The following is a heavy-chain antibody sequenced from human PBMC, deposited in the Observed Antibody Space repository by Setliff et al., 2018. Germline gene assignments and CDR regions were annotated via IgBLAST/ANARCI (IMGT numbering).Heavy chain of an antibody. D-gene: IGHD4-4*01. Sequence: ASVKVSCKASGYTFTGYGISWVRQAPGQGLEWMGWICAYNGNTNYAQKLQGRVTMTTDTSTSTAYMELRSLRSDDTAVYYCARGNSNYYLFDYWGQGTLVTVSS. V-gene: IGHV1-18*01. J-gene: IGHJ4*02. CDR2: ICAYNGNT. CDR3: ARGNSNYYLFDY. CDR1: GYTFTGYG.